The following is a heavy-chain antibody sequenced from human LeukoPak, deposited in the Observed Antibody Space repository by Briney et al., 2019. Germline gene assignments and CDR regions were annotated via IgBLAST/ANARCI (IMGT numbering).Heavy chain of an antibody. CDR3: ARLRLGELSLGFDP. V-gene: IGHV1-18*01. J-gene: IGHJ5*02. CDR2: ISPYNGDR. D-gene: IGHD3-16*02. Sequence: ASVKVSCKASGYTFTNYAITWVRRAPGQGPEWMGWISPYNGDRRDALKFQDRVTMTTDTSTTTAYMELRSLRSDDTAVYYCARLRLGELSLGFDPWGQGTLVTVSS. CDR1: GYTFTNYA.